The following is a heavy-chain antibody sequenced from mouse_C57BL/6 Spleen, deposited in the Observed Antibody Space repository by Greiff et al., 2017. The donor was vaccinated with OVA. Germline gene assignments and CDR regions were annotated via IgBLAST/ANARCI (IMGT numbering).Heavy chain of an antibody. V-gene: IGHV1-64*01. CDR1: GYTFTSYW. J-gene: IGHJ4*01. CDR2: IHPNSGST. D-gene: IGHD2-4*01. CDR3: ARGDYDVSYYYAMDY. Sequence: QVHVKQPGAELVKPGASVKLSCKASGYTFTSYWMHWVKQRPGQGLEWIGMIHPNSGSTNYNEKFKSKATLTVDKSSSTAYMQLSSLTSEDSAVYYCARGDYDVSYYYAMDYWGQGTSVTVSS.